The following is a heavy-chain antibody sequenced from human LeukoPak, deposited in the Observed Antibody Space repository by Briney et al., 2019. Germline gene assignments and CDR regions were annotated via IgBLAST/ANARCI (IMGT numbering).Heavy chain of an antibody. Sequence: GGPLRLSCAVSGFPFSSYAKHWVRQAPDKGLEWVAEISYDGSNQYCGDSVKGRFTISRDNSKITLYLEMNSLRAEDTAVYYCARSFSGYMTAPFDYWCQGAMVTVSS. CDR1: GFPFSSYA. J-gene: IGHJ4*02. D-gene: IGHD5-12*01. CDR2: ISYDGSNQ. V-gene: IGHV3-30-3*01. CDR3: ARSFSGYMTAPFDY.